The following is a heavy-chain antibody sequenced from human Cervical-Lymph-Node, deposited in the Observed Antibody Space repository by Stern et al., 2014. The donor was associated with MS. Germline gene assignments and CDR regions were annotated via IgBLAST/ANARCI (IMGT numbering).Heavy chain of an antibody. CDR3: ARAEYSSSSFSY. V-gene: IGHV3-21*01. Sequence: EVQLVGSGGGLVKPGGSLRLSCAASGFTFSSYSMNWVRQAPGKGLEWGSSISSSSSYIYYADAVKGRFTITRDNAKNSLYLQMNSLRAEDTAVYYCARAEYSSSSFSYWGQGTLVTVSS. D-gene: IGHD6-6*01. CDR1: GFTFSSYS. CDR2: ISSSSSYI. J-gene: IGHJ4*02.